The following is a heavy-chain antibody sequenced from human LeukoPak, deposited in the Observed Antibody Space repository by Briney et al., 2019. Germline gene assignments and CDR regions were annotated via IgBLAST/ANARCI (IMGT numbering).Heavy chain of an antibody. Sequence: PSETLSLTCAVYGGSFSGYYWSWIRQPPGKGLEWIGEINHSGSTNYNPSLKSRVTISVDTSKNQFSLKLSSVTAADTAVYYCARGRIAARRAFDYWGQGTLVTVSS. V-gene: IGHV4-34*01. CDR1: GGSFSGYY. CDR3: ARGRIAARRAFDY. CDR2: INHSGST. D-gene: IGHD6-6*01. J-gene: IGHJ4*02.